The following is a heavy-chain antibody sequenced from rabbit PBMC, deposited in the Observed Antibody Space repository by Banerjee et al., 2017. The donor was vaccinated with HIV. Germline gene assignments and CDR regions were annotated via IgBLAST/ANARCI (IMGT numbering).Heavy chain of an antibody. J-gene: IGHJ4*01. CDR2: ISAGSSGTT. CDR1: GFSFSSGYY. CDR3: ARDLAGVTGWNFGL. D-gene: IGHD4-1*01. V-gene: IGHV1S45*01. Sequence: QEQLEESGGDLVKPEGSLTLTCTASGFSFSSGYYMCWVRQAPGKGLEWIGCISAGSSGTTYYASWAKGRFTISKTSSTTVTLQMTSLTAADTATYFCARDLAGVTGWNFGLWGQGTLVTVS.